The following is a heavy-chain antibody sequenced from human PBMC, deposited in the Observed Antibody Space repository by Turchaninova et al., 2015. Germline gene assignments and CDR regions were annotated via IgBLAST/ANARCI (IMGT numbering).Heavy chain of an antibody. CDR1: GLARDNNW. J-gene: IGHJ6*02. Sequence: FCCEAAGLARDNNWRAWIHEARGKGRWWGSVMHTAGNRDYADSVKGRLTMSRDDSKNTLYLQLNSLRAEDTAVYYCAGKPDYYDSSGYYHPGYYFYAMDVWGQGTTVTVSS. CDR2: MHTAGNR. CDR3: AGKPDYYDSSGYYHPGYYFYAMDV. D-gene: IGHD3-22*01. V-gene: IGHV3-66*01.